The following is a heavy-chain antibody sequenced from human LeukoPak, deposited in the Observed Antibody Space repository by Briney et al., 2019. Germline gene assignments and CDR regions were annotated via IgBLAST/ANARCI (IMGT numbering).Heavy chain of an antibody. CDR2: IKQDGGEI. CDR3: ARDKGDYDSSGSLFVF. D-gene: IGHD3-22*01. J-gene: IGHJ4*02. CDR1: GFSFSRYW. V-gene: IGHV3-7*03. Sequence: GGSLRLSCAASGFSFSRYWMSWVRQVPRKGLKWVANIKQDGGEIYYVDSVKGRFTISRDNAKNSLYLQMNSLRAEDTAVYYCARDKGDYDSSGSLFVFGGQGTKVTVSS.